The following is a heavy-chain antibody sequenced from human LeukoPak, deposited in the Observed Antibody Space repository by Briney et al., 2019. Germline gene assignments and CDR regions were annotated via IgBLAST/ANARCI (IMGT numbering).Heavy chain of an antibody. Sequence: ASVKVSCKVSGYTLTELSMHWVRQAPGKGLEWMGGFDPEDGETIYAQKFQGRVTITADESTSTAYMELSSLRSEDTAVYYCASFAGDILMVYPDSIAVAGSGYGMDVWGQGTTVTVSS. CDR3: ASFAGDILMVYPDSIAVAGSGYGMDV. CDR1: GYTLTELS. J-gene: IGHJ6*02. D-gene: IGHD6-19*01. CDR2: FDPEDGET. V-gene: IGHV1-24*01.